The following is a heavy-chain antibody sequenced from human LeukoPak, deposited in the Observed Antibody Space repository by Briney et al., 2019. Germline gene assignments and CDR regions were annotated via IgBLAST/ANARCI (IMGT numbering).Heavy chain of an antibody. CDR3: ARLRVSGSYLYYFDY. CDR2: ILTSGTT. V-gene: IGHV4-4*09. Sequence: SETLSLTCTVSTGSISSYHWSWVRQPPGKGLEWIGYILTSGTTNYNPSLKSRLTISVDTSKNQFTLKLSSVTAADTAVYYCARLRVSGSYLYYFDYWGQGTLVTVSS. J-gene: IGHJ4*02. CDR1: TGSISSYH. D-gene: IGHD1-26*01.